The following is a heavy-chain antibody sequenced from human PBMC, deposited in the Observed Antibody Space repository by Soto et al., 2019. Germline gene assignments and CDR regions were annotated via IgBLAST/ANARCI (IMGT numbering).Heavy chain of an antibody. CDR2: ISQDGSKK. CDR3: AKGGFDCSGSDCSFD. D-gene: IGHD3-9*01. Sequence: QVHLVESGGGVVQPGRSLRLSCAASGFTFSTYGMHWVRQAPGKGLEWVAVISQDGSKKFYADSVKGRFTISRDNSQNIVHVEMNGLTPEDTALYSCAKGGFDCSGSDCSFDWGQGTLVTVSS. CDR1: GFTFSTYG. J-gene: IGHJ4*02. V-gene: IGHV3-30*18.